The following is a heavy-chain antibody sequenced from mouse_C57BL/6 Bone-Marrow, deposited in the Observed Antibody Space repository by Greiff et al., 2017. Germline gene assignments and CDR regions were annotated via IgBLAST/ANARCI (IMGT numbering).Heavy chain of an antibody. J-gene: IGHJ2*01. CDR1: GFTFTDYY. D-gene: IGHD1-1*01. CDR3: ARSQVVYFDY. V-gene: IGHV7-3*01. CDR2: IRNKANGYTK. Sequence: EVMLVESGGGLVQPGGSLSLSCAASGFTFTDYYMSWVRQPPGKALEWWGFIRNKANGYTKEYSASVKGRFTISRDNSKSILYLQMNALRADDSATYYCARSQVVYFDYWGQGTTLTVSS.